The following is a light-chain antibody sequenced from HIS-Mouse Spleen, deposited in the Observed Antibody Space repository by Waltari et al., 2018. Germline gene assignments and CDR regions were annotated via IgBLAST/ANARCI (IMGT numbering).Light chain of an antibody. Sequence: QSALTQPASVSGSPGQSITIPCTGTSSDVGRYNLVSWHQQHPGKAPKIMIYEGSKRPSGVSNRFSGSKSGNTASLTISGLQAEDEADYYCCSYAGSSTWVFGGGTKLTVL. J-gene: IGLJ3*02. V-gene: IGLV2-23*01. CDR3: CSYAGSSTWV. CDR2: EGS. CDR1: SSDVGRYNL.